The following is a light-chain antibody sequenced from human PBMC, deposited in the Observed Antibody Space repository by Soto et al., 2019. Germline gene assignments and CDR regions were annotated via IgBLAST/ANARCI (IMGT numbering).Light chain of an antibody. CDR3: SADAGSNNLV. V-gene: IGLV2-8*01. J-gene: IGLJ3*02. Sequence: QSVLTQPPSASGSPGQSVTISCTGTSSDIGGYDYVSWYQQHPGKAPKLIIYEVSKRPSGVPDRFSGSKSGNTASLTVSGLQAEDEADYYCSADAGSNNLVFAGGTKVTV. CDR2: EVS. CDR1: SSDIGGYDY.